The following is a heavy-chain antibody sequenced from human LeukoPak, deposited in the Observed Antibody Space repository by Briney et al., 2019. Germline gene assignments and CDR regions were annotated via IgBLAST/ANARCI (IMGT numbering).Heavy chain of an antibody. CDR1: GFTFGDYA. V-gene: IGHV3-49*04. Sequence: PGRSLRFSCTASGFTFGDYAMSWVRPAPGKGLEWVGFIRSKAYGGTTEYAASVKGRFTISRDDSKSIAYLQMNSLKTEDTAVYYCTRTYYYDSSGYYQLYYFDYWGQGTLVTVSS. CDR3: TRTYYYDSSGYYQLYYFDY. J-gene: IGHJ4*02. D-gene: IGHD3-22*01. CDR2: IRSKAYGGTT.